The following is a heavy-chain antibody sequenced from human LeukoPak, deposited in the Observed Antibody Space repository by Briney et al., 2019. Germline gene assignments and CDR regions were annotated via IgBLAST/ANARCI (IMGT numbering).Heavy chain of an antibody. V-gene: IGHV3-53*01. Sequence: PGGSLRLSCAASGFTVSSNYMSWVRQAPGKGLEWVSVIYSGGSTYYADSVKGRFTISRDNSKNTLYLQMNSLRAEDTAVYYCASTGYGDKYYYYYYGMDVWGQGTTVTVSS. CDR2: IYSGGST. J-gene: IGHJ6*02. D-gene: IGHD4-23*01. CDR1: GFTVSSNY. CDR3: ASTGYGDKYYYYYYGMDV.